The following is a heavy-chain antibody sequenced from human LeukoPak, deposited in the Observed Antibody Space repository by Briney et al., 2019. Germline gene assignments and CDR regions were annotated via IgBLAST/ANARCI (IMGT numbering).Heavy chain of an antibody. CDR3: ARDREPLYQLGLYYMDV. CDR1: GFTFDDYG. J-gene: IGHJ6*03. V-gene: IGHV3-20*04. Sequence: GGSLRLSCAASGFTFDDYGMSWVRQAPGKGLEWVSGINWNGGSTGYADSVKGRFTISRDNAKNSLYLQMNSLRAEDTALYYCARDREPLYQLGLYYMDVWGKGTTVTVSS. CDR2: INWNGGST. D-gene: IGHD2-2*01.